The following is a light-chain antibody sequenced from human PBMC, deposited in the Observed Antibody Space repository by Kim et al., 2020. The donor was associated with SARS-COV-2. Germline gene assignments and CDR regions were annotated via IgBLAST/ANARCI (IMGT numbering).Light chain of an antibody. V-gene: IGLV2-23*01. CDR3: CSSVETDTV. J-gene: IGLJ2*01. CDR2: ESS. Sequence: PRSSTTSSCTATTGDVGNYNLVSCQQQPPDKAPNLIIYESSQPPSGVSHRSAGSNSDTTAPMIISGLHAEDDADYCSCSSVETDTVFGGGTKLTVL. CDR1: TGDVGNYNL.